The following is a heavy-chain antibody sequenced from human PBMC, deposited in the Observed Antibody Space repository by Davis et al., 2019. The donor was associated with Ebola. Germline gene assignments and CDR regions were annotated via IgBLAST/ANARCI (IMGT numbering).Heavy chain of an antibody. J-gene: IGHJ4*02. V-gene: IGHV1-46*01. D-gene: IGHD3-3*01. Sequence: ASVKVSCKASGYTFIAYYVHWVRQAPGQGLEWMGLITPSSGSTTYAQGFQGRVTMTRDTSIGTAHMELNSLKIEDTAVYYCTSSYDDFWSGFYDWGQGTLVTVSS. CDR3: TSSYDDFWSGFYD. CDR1: GYTFIAYY. CDR2: ITPSSGST.